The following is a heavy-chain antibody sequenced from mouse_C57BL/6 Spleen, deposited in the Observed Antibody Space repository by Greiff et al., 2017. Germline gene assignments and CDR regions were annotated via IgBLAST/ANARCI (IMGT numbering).Heavy chain of an antibody. CDR3: ARIDGYYGVDY. Sequence: QVQLQQPGAELVMPGASVKLSCKASGYTFTSYWMHWVKQRPGQGLEWIGELDPSDSYTNYNQKFKGKSTLTVDKSSSTAYMQLSSLTSEDSAVYYCARIDGYYGVDYWGQGTSVTVSS. D-gene: IGHD2-3*01. J-gene: IGHJ4*01. CDR2: LDPSDSYT. V-gene: IGHV1-69*01. CDR1: GYTFTSYW.